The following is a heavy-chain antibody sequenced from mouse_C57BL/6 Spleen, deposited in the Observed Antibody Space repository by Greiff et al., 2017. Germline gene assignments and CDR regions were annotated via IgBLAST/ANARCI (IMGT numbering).Heavy chain of an antibody. V-gene: IGHV5-16*01. J-gene: IGHJ1*03. CDR2: INYDGSST. Sequence: EVQRVESEGGLVQPGSSMKLSCTASGFTFSDYYMAWVRQVPEKGLEWVANINYDGSSTYYLDSLKSRFIISRDNAKNILYLQMSSLKSEDTATYYGARRGYDYPYWYFDVWGTGTTVTVSS. CDR3: ARRGYDYPYWYFDV. CDR1: GFTFSDYY. D-gene: IGHD2-4*01.